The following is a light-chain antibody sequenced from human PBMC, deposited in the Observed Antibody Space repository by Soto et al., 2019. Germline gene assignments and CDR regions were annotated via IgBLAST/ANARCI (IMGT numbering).Light chain of an antibody. CDR1: QSVSSNN. J-gene: IGKJ3*01. CDR2: GAS. V-gene: IGKV3-20*01. CDR3: QQYGRSPFT. Sequence: EIVLTQSPGTLSLSPGERATLSCRASQSVSSNNLAWYQQRPGQAPRVVIYGASTRATGIPERFSGSGSGTDFTLTIIRLKPEDFAVYYCQQYGRSPFTFGPGTKVDIK.